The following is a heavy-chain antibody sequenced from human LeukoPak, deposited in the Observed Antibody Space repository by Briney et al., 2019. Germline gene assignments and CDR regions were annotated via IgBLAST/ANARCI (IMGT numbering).Heavy chain of an antibody. CDR2: ISGSGGST. J-gene: IGHJ5*02. D-gene: IGHD2-2*01. V-gene: IGHV3-23*01. Sequence: PGGSLRLSCAASGFTFSSYAMSWVRQAPGKALEWVSAISGSGGSTYYADSVKGRFTISRDNSKNTLYLQMNSLRAEDTAVYYCAKASYCSSTSCYLSNPNWFDPWGQGTLVTVSS. CDR1: GFTFSSYA. CDR3: AKASYCSSTSCYLSNPNWFDP.